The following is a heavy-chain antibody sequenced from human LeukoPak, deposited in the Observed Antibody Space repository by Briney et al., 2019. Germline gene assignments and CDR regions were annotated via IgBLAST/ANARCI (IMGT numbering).Heavy chain of an antibody. Sequence: GGSLRLSCAASGFTFSNAWMSWVRQAPGKGLEWVSGISVSGGSTNYADSVKGRFTISRDNSKNTLYLQMNSLRAEDTAVYYCAKSNYFDSGGYYFFDYWGQGTLVTVSS. V-gene: IGHV3-23*01. CDR2: ISVSGGST. D-gene: IGHD3-22*01. CDR1: GFTFSNAW. J-gene: IGHJ4*02. CDR3: AKSNYFDSGGYYFFDY.